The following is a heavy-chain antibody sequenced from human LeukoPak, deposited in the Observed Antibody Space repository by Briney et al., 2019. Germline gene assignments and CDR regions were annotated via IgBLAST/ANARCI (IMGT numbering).Heavy chain of an antibody. D-gene: IGHD3-10*01. V-gene: IGHV3-9*01. CDR3: VKGSGSAIFHMDV. J-gene: IGHJ6*03. CDR2: ISWNSGNL. CDR1: GLTFADYS. Sequence: GGSLRLSCAASGLTFADYSMHWVRHAPGKCLEWVSDISWNSGNLNYADSVKGRFTISRDNAKNSLYLQMNSLRAEDTALYYCVKGSGSAIFHMDVWGKGTTVTISS.